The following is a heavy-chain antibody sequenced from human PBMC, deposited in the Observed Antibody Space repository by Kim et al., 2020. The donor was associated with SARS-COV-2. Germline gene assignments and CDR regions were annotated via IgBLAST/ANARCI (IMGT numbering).Heavy chain of an antibody. CDR3: ARDGEYGDYVY. CDR2: T. Sequence: TKYSQKCQGRVTSTRDTSAGTAYMELSSLRSEDTAVYYCARDGEYGDYVYWGQGTLVTVSS. D-gene: IGHD4-17*01. J-gene: IGHJ4*02. V-gene: IGHV1-3*01.